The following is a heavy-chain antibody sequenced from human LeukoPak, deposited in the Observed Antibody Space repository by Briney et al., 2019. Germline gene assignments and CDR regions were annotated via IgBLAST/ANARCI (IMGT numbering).Heavy chain of an antibody. CDR1: GDSVSRSDSY. Sequence: NTSETLSLTCSVSGDSVSRSDSYWDWTRQPPGKGLEWIGTIYYSGRTYYSPSLKSRVTMSVDPSNNQFSLNLRSVTAADTAVYYCARRRYYNGSGYLEWGQGTLLSVSS. D-gene: IGHD3-22*01. CDR3: ARRRYYNGSGYLE. V-gene: IGHV4-39*01. J-gene: IGHJ1*01. CDR2: IYYSGRT.